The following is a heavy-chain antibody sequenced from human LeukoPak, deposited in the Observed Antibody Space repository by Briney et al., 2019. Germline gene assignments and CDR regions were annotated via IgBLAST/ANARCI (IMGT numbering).Heavy chain of an antibody. CDR3: ARGDCSGGSCYLSLTTIDY. Sequence: GGSLRLSCAASGFTFSSYEMNWVRQAPGKGLEWLSYISSSSSTIYYADSVKGRFTISRDNAKNSLYLQMNSLRAEDTAVYYCARGDCSGGSCYLSLTTIDYWGQGTLVTVSS. V-gene: IGHV3-48*01. CDR2: ISSSSSTI. J-gene: IGHJ4*02. CDR1: GFTFSSYE. D-gene: IGHD2-15*01.